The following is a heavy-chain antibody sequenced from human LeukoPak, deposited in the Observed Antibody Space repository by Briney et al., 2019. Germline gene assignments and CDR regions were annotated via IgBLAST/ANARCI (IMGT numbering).Heavy chain of an antibody. D-gene: IGHD2-2*01. CDR3: ATAHYCSSTNCYLGY. J-gene: IGHJ4*02. Sequence: PGGSLRLSCAASGFTFSSYAMSWVRQAPGKGLEWVSAVSGSGGSTYYADSVKGRFTISRDNSKNTLYLQMNSLRAEDTAVYYCATAHYCSSTNCYLGYWGQGTLVTVSS. CDR1: GFTFSSYA. V-gene: IGHV3-23*01. CDR2: VSGSGGST.